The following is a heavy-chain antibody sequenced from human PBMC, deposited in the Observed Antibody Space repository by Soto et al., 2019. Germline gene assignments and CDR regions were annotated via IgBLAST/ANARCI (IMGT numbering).Heavy chain of an antibody. Sequence: EVQLVESGGGLVKPGGSLRLSCAASGFTFSNAWMNWVRQAPGKGLEWVGRIKSKTDGGTTDYAAPVKGRFTISRDDSKNTLYLQMNSLKTEDTAVYYCTTLEGGDYYYYGMDVWGQGTTVTVSS. J-gene: IGHJ6*02. D-gene: IGHD3-16*01. V-gene: IGHV3-15*07. CDR3: TTLEGGDYYYYGMDV. CDR1: GFTFSNAW. CDR2: IKSKTDGGTT.